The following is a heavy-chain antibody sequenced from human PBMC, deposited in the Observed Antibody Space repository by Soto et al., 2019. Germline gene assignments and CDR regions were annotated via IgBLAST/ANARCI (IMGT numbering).Heavy chain of an antibody. Sequence: SETLSLTCTVSGGSISSYYWSWIRQPPGKGLEWIGYIYYSGSTNYNPSLKSRVTISVDTSNNQFSLKLNSVTAADTAVYYCASYSSGRYYGHPAKEYYLDYWGQGTLVTVS. CDR3: ASYSSGRYYGHPAKEYYLDY. J-gene: IGHJ4*02. CDR2: IYYSGST. V-gene: IGHV4-59*08. D-gene: IGHD6-19*01. CDR1: GGSISSYY.